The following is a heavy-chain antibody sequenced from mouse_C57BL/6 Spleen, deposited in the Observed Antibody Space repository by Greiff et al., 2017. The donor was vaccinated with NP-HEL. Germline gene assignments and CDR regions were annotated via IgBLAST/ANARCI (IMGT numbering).Heavy chain of an antibody. V-gene: IGHV1-69*01. CDR1: GYTFTSYW. Sequence: QVQLKQPGAELVMPGASVKLSCKASGYTFTSYWMHWVKQRPGQGLEWIGEIDPSDSYTNYNQKFKGKSTLTVDKSSSTAYMQLSSLTSEDSAVYYCARSPYYYGSSPSYYFDYWGQGTTLTVSS. D-gene: IGHD1-1*01. J-gene: IGHJ2*01. CDR2: IDPSDSYT. CDR3: ARSPYYYGSSPSYYFDY.